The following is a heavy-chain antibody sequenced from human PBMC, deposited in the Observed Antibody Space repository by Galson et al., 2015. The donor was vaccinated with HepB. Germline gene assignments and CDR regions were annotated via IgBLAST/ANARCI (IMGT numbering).Heavy chain of an antibody. CDR1: GFTFSDYY. Sequence: SLRLSCAASGFTFSDYYMSWIRQAPGKGLEWVSYISSSSSYTNYADSVKGRFTISRDNAKNSQYLQMNSLRAEDTAVYYCARADSGYDPSYFYYGMAVWGQGTTVTVSS. D-gene: IGHD5-12*01. CDR3: ARADSGYDPSYFYYGMAV. V-gene: IGHV3-11*06. CDR2: ISSSSSYT. J-gene: IGHJ6*02.